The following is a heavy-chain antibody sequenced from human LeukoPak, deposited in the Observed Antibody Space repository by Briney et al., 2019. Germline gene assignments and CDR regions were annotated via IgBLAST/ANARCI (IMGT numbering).Heavy chain of an antibody. CDR3: AKSDLGHRSRQVGHFDY. CDR1: GFTFSSYA. V-gene: IGHV3-23*01. J-gene: IGHJ4*02. CDR2: ISGSGGGT. Sequence: PGGSLRLSCAASGFTFSSYAMSWVRQAPEKGLEWVSTISGSGGGTYYADSVKGRYTISRDDSKNTLYLQMNSLRTEDTAVYYCAKSDLGHRSRQVGHFDYWGQGTLVTVSS. D-gene: IGHD2-15*01.